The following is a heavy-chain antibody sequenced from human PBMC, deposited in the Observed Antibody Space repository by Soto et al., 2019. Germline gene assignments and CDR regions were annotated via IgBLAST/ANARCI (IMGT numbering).Heavy chain of an antibody. CDR1: GFTFSGYA. Sequence: GGSLRLSCAASGFTFSGYAMSWVRQAPGKGLEWVSAISGSGGSTYYADSVKGRFTISRDNSKNTLYLQMNSLRAEDTAVYYCAKDESIAVAPGLSQHWGQGTLVNVS. CDR3: AKDESIAVAPGLSQH. D-gene: IGHD6-19*01. J-gene: IGHJ1*01. CDR2: ISGSGGST. V-gene: IGHV3-23*01.